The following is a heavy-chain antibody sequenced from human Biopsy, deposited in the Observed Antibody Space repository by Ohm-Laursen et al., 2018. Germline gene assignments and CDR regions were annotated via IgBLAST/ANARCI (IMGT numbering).Heavy chain of an antibody. CDR1: GGSISGSS. D-gene: IGHD6-19*01. V-gene: IGHV4-59*08. Sequence: GTLSLTCTVSGGSISGSSWSWIRQAPGRGLEWVGYISYSGSTSNNPSLKSRITISVDTSKNQISLKVTSVTAADTAAYYCAKHGSGWTGDDALHIWGQGTMVTDSS. J-gene: IGHJ3*02. CDR3: AKHGSGWTGDDALHI. CDR2: ISYSGST.